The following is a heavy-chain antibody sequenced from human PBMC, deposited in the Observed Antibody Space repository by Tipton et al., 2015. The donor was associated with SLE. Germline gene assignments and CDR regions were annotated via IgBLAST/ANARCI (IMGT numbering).Heavy chain of an antibody. Sequence: TLSLTCTVSGGSISSSSYYWGWIRQPPGKGLEWIGSIYYSGSTYYNPSLKSRVTISVDTSKNQFSLKLTSVTAADTAMYFCASRGGGGSHFDYWGQGTLVSVSS. CDR3: ASRGGGGSHFDY. CDR1: GGSISSSSYY. D-gene: IGHD3-16*01. CDR2: IYYSGST. V-gene: IGHV4-39*07. J-gene: IGHJ4*02.